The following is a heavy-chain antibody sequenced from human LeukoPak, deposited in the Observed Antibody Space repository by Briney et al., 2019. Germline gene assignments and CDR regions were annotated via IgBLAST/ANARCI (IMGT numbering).Heavy chain of an antibody. J-gene: IGHJ5*02. V-gene: IGHV4-34*01. Sequence: PSETLSLTCAVYGGSFSGYYWSWIRQPPGKGLEWIGEINHSGSTNYNPSLKSRVTISVDTSKNQFSLKLSSVTAADTAVYYCGTDLSSSDVRFDPWGQGTLVTVSS. D-gene: IGHD6-13*01. CDR3: GTDLSSSDVRFDP. CDR1: GGSFSGYY. CDR2: INHSGST.